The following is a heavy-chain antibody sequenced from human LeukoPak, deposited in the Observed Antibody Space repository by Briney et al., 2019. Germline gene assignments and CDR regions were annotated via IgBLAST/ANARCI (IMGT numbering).Heavy chain of an antibody. CDR1: GVSISSGGYY. J-gene: IGHJ5*02. D-gene: IGHD6-13*01. CDR3: ARDSSSYNWFDP. Sequence: SETLSLTCTVSGVSISSGGYYWSWIRQPPGKGLEWIGYIYHSGSTYYNPSLKSRVTISVDRSKNQFSLKLSSVTAADTAVYYCARDSSSYNWFDPWGQGTLVTVSS. CDR2: IYHSGST. V-gene: IGHV4-30-2*01.